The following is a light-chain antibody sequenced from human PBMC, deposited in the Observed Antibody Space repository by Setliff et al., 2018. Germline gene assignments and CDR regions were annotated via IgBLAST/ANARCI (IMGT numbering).Light chain of an antibody. CDR2: DVS. J-gene: IGLJ1*01. Sequence: QSALTQPASVSGSPGRSITISCTGTSSDVGGYNLVSWYQQHPGKVPRLMIYDVSNRPSGVSNRFSGSKIGNTASLTISGLQTEDEADYYCCSFTSSSTLPYVFGTGTKGTVL. CDR1: SSDVGGYNL. V-gene: IGLV2-14*03. CDR3: CSFTSSSTLPYV.